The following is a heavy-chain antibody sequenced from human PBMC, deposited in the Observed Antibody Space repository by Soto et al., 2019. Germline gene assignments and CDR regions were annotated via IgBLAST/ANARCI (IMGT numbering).Heavy chain of an antibody. J-gene: IGHJ3*02. Sequence: PGGSLRLSCAASGVTFSSYSMNWVRQAPGKGLVWVSYISSSSTNNYYADSVKGRFTISRDNAKNTLYLQMNSLRAEDTAVYYCARDPCYGIVRATRDLKGSYAFDIWGQGTMVTASS. CDR3: ARDPCYGIVRATRDLKGSYAFDI. D-gene: IGHD1-26*01. V-gene: IGHV3-21*01. CDR1: GVTFSSYS. CDR2: ISSSSTNN.